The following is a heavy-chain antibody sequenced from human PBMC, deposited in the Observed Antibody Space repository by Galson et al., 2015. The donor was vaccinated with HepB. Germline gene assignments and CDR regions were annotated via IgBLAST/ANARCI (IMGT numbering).Heavy chain of an antibody. CDR1: GFTFSSYA. CDR2: ISGSGGST. J-gene: IGHJ6*02. D-gene: IGHD6-13*01. Sequence: SLRLSCAASGFTFSSYAMSWVRQAPGKGLEWVSAISGSGGSTYYADSVKGRFTISRDNSKNTLYLQMNSLRAEDTAVYYCAKEGEEIAAAGTGYYYGMDIWGQGTTVTVSS. CDR3: AKEGEEIAAAGTGYYYGMDI. V-gene: IGHV3-23*01.